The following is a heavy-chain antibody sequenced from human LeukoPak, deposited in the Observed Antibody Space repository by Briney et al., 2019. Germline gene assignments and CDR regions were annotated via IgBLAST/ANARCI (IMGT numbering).Heavy chain of an antibody. J-gene: IGHJ4*02. Sequence: GSLRLSCAPSGFTFSSYAMSWVRQGPGKELECVSAISGSGGTTYYADSVKGRFTISRDNSTNTLYLQMNSMRAEDTAVYYCANPHTGGYWGQGTLVTVSS. V-gene: IGHV3-23*01. CDR1: GFTFSSYA. D-gene: IGHD7-27*01. CDR2: ISGSGGTT. CDR3: ANPHTGGY.